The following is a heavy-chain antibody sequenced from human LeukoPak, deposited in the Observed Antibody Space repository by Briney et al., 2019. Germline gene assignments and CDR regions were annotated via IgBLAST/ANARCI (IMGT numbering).Heavy chain of an antibody. Sequence: SETLSLTCAVYGGSFSGYYWSWIRQPPGKGLEWIGEINHSGSTNYNPSLKSRVTISVDTSKNQFSLKLSSVTVADTAVYYCVREGVLAVGAFDIWGQGTMVTVSS. CDR2: INHSGST. J-gene: IGHJ3*02. D-gene: IGHD6-19*01. CDR1: GGSFSGYY. CDR3: VREGVLAVGAFDI. V-gene: IGHV4-34*01.